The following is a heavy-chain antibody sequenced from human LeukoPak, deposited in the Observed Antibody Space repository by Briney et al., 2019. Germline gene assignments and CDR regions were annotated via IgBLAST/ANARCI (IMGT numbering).Heavy chain of an antibody. CDR1: GYTLTELS. CDR3: ATDHSIVGALDI. Sequence: ASVKVSCKVSGYTLTELSMHWVRQAPGKGLEWMGGFDPEDGETIYAQKFQGRVTMTEDTSTDTAYMELSSLRSEDTAVYYCATDHSIVGALDIWGQGTMVTVSS. D-gene: IGHD1-26*01. CDR2: FDPEDGET. J-gene: IGHJ3*02. V-gene: IGHV1-24*01.